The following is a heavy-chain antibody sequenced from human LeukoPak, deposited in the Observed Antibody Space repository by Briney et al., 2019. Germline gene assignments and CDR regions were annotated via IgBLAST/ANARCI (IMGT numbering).Heavy chain of an antibody. D-gene: IGHD6-6*01. CDR3: ARLGEEYSSSSGGFDY. J-gene: IGHJ4*02. CDR1: GYSFTSCW. V-gene: IGHV5-51*01. CDR2: IYPGDSDT. Sequence: GESLKISCKGSGYSFTSCWIGWVRQMPGKGLEWMGIIYPGDSDTRYSPSFQGQVTISADKSISTAYLQWSSLKASDTAMYYCARLGEEYSSSSGGFDYWGQGTLVTVSS.